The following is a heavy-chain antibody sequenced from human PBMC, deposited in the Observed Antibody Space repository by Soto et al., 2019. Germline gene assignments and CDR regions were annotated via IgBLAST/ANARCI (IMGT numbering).Heavy chain of an antibody. CDR1: GYTFTSYD. CDR3: AKADSNYAGRFSYYYMDV. CDR2: MNPNNGNT. V-gene: IGHV1-8*01. J-gene: IGHJ6*03. D-gene: IGHD4-4*01. Sequence: ASVKVSCKASGYTFTSYDINWVRQATGQGLEWMGWMNPNNGNTDYPQKFQGKVTMTTDTSTSTSYMELRSLRSDDTAVYYCAKADSNYAGRFSYYYMDVWGNGTLVTVSS.